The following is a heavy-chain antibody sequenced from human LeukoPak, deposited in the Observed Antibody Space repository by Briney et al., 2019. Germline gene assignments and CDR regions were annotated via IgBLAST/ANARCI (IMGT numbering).Heavy chain of an antibody. CDR2: IFYRGNS. Sequence: PSETLSLTCTVSGDSLNTGVYYWSWIRQYPGKGLEWIGYIFYRGNSKYNPSLRSRVSIPVDTSKNQFSLKVTSVSAADTAMYYCARTVGARTFHFDLWGHGTLVTVSS. V-gene: IGHV4-31*03. D-gene: IGHD1-26*01. J-gene: IGHJ4*01. CDR1: GDSLNTGVYY. CDR3: ARTVGARTFHFDL.